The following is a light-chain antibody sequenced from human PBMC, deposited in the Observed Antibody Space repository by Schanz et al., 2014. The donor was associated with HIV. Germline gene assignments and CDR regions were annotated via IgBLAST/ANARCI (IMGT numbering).Light chain of an antibody. CDR3: SSYAGSNSVI. J-gene: IGLJ2*01. Sequence: QSALTQPPSASGSPGQSVTISCTGTSSDVGGYNDVSWYQQHPGKAPKLMIYEVSKRPSGVTDRFSGSKSGNTASLTVSGLQAEDEADYYCSSYAGSNSVIFGGGTKLTVL. V-gene: IGLV2-8*01. CDR2: EVS. CDR1: SSDVGGYND.